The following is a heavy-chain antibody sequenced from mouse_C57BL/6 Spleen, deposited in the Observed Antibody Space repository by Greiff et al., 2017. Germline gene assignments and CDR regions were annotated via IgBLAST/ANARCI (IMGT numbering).Heavy chain of an antibody. CDR1: GYTFTSYW. J-gene: IGHJ1*03. CDR2: IDPNSGGT. CDR3: ARDYGSRDWYIDV. V-gene: IGHV1-72*01. Sequence: VQLQQPGAELVKPGASVKLSCKASGYTFTSYWMHWVKQRPGRGLEWIGRIDPNSGGTKYNEKFKSKATLTVDKPSSTGYMQLSSLTSEDSAVYDCARDYGSRDWYIDVWGTGTTVTVSS. D-gene: IGHD1-1*01.